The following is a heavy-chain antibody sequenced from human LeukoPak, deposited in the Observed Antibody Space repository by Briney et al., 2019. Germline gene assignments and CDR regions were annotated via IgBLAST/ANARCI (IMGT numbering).Heavy chain of an antibody. Sequence: PETLSLTCTVSGGSISDYYWSWVRQPAGKGLEWIGRIHISGTTYYNPSLKSRFTMSIDTSKNQFSLKLSSVTAADTAVYYCATYSITGAWAEYFLHWGQGTLVTVSS. CDR2: IHISGTT. J-gene: IGHJ1*01. CDR3: ATYSITGAWAEYFLH. V-gene: IGHV4-4*07. CDR1: GGSISDYY. D-gene: IGHD2/OR15-2a*01.